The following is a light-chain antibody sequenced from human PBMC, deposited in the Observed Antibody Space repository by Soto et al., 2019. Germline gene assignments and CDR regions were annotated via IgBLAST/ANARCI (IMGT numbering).Light chain of an antibody. Sequence: DIQMAQSPSSLSASIGDRVTITCRASQGISEYLAWYQQRPGNAPNLLIYGASILQSGVPSRFSGSGSGTHFTLTISSLQPEDGATYYCHSYNSIPRTFGQGTTVESK. V-gene: IGKV1-27*01. J-gene: IGKJ1*01. CDR1: QGISEY. CDR3: HSYNSIPRT. CDR2: GAS.